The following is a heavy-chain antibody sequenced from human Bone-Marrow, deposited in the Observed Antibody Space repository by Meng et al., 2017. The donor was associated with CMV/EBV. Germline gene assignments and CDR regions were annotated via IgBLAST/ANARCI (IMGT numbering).Heavy chain of an antibody. D-gene: IGHD3-3*01. V-gene: IGHV3-48*03. CDR3: AKGYTIFGAPFDY. CDR2: ISSSGSTI. CDR1: GFTFSSYE. Sequence: GGSLRLSCAASGFTFSSYEMNWVRQAPGKGLEWVSYISSSGSTIYYADSVKGRFTISRDNAKNSLYLQMNSLRAEDTAVYYCAKGYTIFGAPFDYWGRGTLVTVSS. J-gene: IGHJ4*01.